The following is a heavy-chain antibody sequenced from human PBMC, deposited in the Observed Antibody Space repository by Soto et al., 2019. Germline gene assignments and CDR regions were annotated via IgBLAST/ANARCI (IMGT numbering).Heavy chain of an antibody. CDR1: GYTFTSYY. Sequence: QVQLVQSGAEVKKPGASVKVSCKASGYTFTSYYMHWVRQAPGQGLEWMGIINPSGGSTSYAQKFQGRVNMTRDTSTSTVYMELSSLRSEDTAVYYCARAPHYCSGGSCYFLGPYGMDVWGQGTTVTVSS. V-gene: IGHV1-46*01. CDR2: INPSGGST. CDR3: ARAPHYCSGGSCYFLGPYGMDV. J-gene: IGHJ6*02. D-gene: IGHD2-15*01.